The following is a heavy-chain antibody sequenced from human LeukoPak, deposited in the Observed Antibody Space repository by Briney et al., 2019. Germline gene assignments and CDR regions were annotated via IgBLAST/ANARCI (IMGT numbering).Heavy chain of an antibody. CDR3: TGGDYYDSSGGDY. CDR1: GFTFGDYA. CDR2: IRSKAYGGTT. Sequence: GGSLRLSCTASGFTFGDYAMSWFRQAPGKGLEWVGFIRSKAYGGTTEYAASVKGIFTISRDDSKSIAYLQMNSLKTEDTAVYYCTGGDYYDSSGGDYWGQGTLVTVSS. D-gene: IGHD3-22*01. J-gene: IGHJ4*02. V-gene: IGHV3-49*03.